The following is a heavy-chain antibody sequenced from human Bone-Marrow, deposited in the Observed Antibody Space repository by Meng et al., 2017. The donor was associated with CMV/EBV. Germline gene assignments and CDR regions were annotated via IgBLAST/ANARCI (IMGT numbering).Heavy chain of an antibody. V-gene: IGHV1-8*01. Sequence: APVKVSCKASGYTFTRYDINWVRQATGQGLEWMGWMNPNSGNTGYAQKFQGRVTMTRNTSISTAYMELSSLRSEDTAVYYCARGTYSSSSFGFYYYYYGMDVWGQGTTVTVS. J-gene: IGHJ6*02. CDR2: MNPNSGNT. CDR1: GYTFTRYD. CDR3: ARGTYSSSSFGFYYYYYGMDV. D-gene: IGHD6-6*01.